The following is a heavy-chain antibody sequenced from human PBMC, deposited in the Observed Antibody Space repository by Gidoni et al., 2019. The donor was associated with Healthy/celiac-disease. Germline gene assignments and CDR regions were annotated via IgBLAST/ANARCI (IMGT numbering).Heavy chain of an antibody. CDR3: AKVGDGGNSGDY. V-gene: IGHV3-30*18. Sequence: QVQLVESGGGVVQPGRSLRLACPAPGLPFSSYGMHWARQAPGKGLEWVAVISYDGSNKYYADSVKGRFTISRDNSKNTLYLQMNSLRAEDTAVYYCAKVGDGGNSGDYWGQGTLVTVSS. J-gene: IGHJ4*02. D-gene: IGHD2-21*02. CDR1: GLPFSSYG. CDR2: ISYDGSNK.